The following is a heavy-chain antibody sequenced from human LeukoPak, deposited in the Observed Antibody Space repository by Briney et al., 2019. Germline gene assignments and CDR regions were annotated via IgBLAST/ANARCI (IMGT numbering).Heavy chain of an antibody. CDR1: GFTFSSYA. CDR2: ISSNGGST. CDR3: ARERVWFGDMDV. D-gene: IGHD3-10*01. Sequence: GGSLRLSCAASGFTFSSYAMHWVGQAPGKGLEYVSAISSNGGSTYYANSVKGRFTISRDNSKNTLYLQMGSLRAEDMAVYYCARERVWFGDMDVWGKGTTVTVPS. V-gene: IGHV3-64*01. J-gene: IGHJ6*03.